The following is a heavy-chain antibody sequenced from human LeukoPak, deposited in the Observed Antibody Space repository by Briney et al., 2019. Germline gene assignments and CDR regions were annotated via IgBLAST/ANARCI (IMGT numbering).Heavy chain of an antibody. CDR2: VSYSGTT. J-gene: IGHJ4*02. CDR1: GVSISSSSFF. Sequence: KASETLSLTCTVSGVSISSSSFFWAWLRQPPGKGLEWIGTVSYSGTTYYSPSLKSRVTISVDTSKNQFSLRLTSVTAADTVLYYCAKLTCSSTFCPLDYWGQGTLVTVSS. V-gene: IGHV4-39*01. CDR3: AKLTCSSTFCPLDY. D-gene: IGHD2-2*01.